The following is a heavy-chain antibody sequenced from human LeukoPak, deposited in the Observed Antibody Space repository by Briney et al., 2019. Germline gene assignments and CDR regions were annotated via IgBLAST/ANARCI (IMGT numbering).Heavy chain of an antibody. CDR3: ARTANFAAGYYIDY. V-gene: IGHV3-23*01. CDR2: ISDSGGNT. CDR1: GITLSNYG. D-gene: IGHD6-13*01. Sequence: GGSLRLSCAVSGITLSNYGMSWVRQAPGKGLEWVAGISDSGGNTKYADSVKGRFTISRDNPKNTLYLQMNSLRAEDTAVYYCARTANFAAGYYIDYWGQGTLVTVSS. J-gene: IGHJ4*02.